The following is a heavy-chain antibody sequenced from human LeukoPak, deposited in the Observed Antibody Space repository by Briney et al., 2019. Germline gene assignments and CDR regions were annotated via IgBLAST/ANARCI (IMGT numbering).Heavy chain of an antibody. CDR3: ARGVGRITMVRGSYYFDY. Sequence: GASVTVSCKASGYTFTRYDISWVRQATGQGLEWMGWMNPNSGNTGYAQKFQGRVTMTRNTSISTAYMELSSLRSEDTAVYYCARGVGRITMVRGSYYFDYWGQGTLVTVPS. D-gene: IGHD3-10*01. J-gene: IGHJ4*02. CDR2: MNPNSGNT. CDR1: GYTFTRYD. V-gene: IGHV1-8*01.